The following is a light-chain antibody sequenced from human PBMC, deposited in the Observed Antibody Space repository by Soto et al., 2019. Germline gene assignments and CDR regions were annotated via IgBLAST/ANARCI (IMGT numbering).Light chain of an antibody. Sequence: EIVMTQSPDTLSVSPGERATLSCRASQSVFSSLAWYQQKPGQAPRLLIYGAATRATGIPARFSGSGSGTEFTLTISSLQSEDFAVYYCQQRSNWPPLTFGGGTKVEIK. CDR2: GAA. CDR1: QSVFSS. J-gene: IGKJ4*01. V-gene: IGKV3-15*01. CDR3: QQRSNWPPLT.